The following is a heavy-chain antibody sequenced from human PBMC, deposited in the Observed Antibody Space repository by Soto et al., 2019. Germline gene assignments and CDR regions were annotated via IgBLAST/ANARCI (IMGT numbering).Heavy chain of an antibody. CDR1: GFTFDDYA. Sequence: EVQLVESGGALVQPGGSLRLSCTASGFTFDDYAIHWVRQAPGKGLEWISGISWNGDATGYAESVKGRFTISRDNAKNSLYLQMNSLRTEDTAMYFCANLPLYGSGFDCWGQGTLVTVAS. CDR2: ISWNGDAT. CDR3: ANLPLYGSGFDC. J-gene: IGHJ4*02. V-gene: IGHV3-9*01. D-gene: IGHD3-10*01.